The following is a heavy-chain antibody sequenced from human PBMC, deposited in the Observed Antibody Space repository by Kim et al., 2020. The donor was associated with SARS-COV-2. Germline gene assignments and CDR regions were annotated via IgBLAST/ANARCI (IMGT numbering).Heavy chain of an antibody. Sequence: GAAGFTFSDSARGWFRQAPGKVLEWVSHLNSHGNSAEYAASVKGRFTISRDNSKNTLYLQMNSLSVEDTAVYYCAKRPPGTVDFWGQGTLAT. CDR1: GFTFSDSA. CDR3: AKRPPGTVDF. CDR2: LNSHGNSA. V-gene: IGHV3-23*05. J-gene: IGHJ4*02.